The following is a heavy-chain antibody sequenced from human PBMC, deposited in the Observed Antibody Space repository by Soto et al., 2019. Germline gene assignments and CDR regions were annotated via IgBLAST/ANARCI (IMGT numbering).Heavy chain of an antibody. D-gene: IGHD6-19*01. V-gene: IGHV1-69*13. CDR1: GGTFSSYA. CDR2: IIPIFGTA. CDR3: ARPRGSGHNPYDY. Sequence: SVKVSCKASGGTFSSYAISWVRQAPGQGLEWMGGIIPIFGTANYAQKFQGRVTITADESTSTAYMELSSLRSEDTAVYYCARPRGSGHNPYDYWGQGTLVTVSS. J-gene: IGHJ4*02.